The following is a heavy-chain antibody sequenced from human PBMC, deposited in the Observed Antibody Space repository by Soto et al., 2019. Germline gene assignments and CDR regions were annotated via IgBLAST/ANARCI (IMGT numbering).Heavy chain of an antibody. CDR3: ARNFREPYYYYYYMDV. Sequence: ASVKVSCKASGYTFTSYGISWVRQAPGQGLEWMGWISAYNGNANYAQKLQGRVTMTTDTSTSTAYMELRSLRSDDTAVYYCARNFREPYYYYYYMDVWGKGTTVTVPS. V-gene: IGHV1-18*01. J-gene: IGHJ6*03. D-gene: IGHD1-1*01. CDR1: GYTFTSYG. CDR2: ISAYNGNA.